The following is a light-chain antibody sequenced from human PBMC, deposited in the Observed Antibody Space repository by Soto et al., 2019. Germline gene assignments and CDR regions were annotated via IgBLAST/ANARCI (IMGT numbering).Light chain of an antibody. CDR1: LGISSH. CDR2: SAS. CDR3: QQYYSYPLT. V-gene: IGKV1-8*01. Sequence: AIRMTQSPSSFSASTGDRVTITCRASLGISSHLAWYQQKPGKAPKLLIYSASTLEGGVPSRFSGSGYGTDFTLTFSLQSEDFATYYCQQYYSYPLTFGGGTKVEIK. J-gene: IGKJ4*01.